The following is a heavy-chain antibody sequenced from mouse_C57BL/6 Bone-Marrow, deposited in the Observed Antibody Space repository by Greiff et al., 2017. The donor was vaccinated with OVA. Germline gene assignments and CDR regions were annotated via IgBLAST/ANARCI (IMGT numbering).Heavy chain of an antibody. CDR2: IYPRDGST. CDR3: ATHNYEDYAIDY. V-gene: IGHV1-85*01. Sequence: QVQLQQSGPELVKPGASVKLSCKASGYTFTSYDINWVKQRPGQGLEWIGWIYPRDGSTNYNEKFKGKATLTVDTSSSTAYMELRSLTSEDSAVCVCATHNYEDYAIDYWGEGTAVTVSS. J-gene: IGHJ4*01. CDR1: GYTFTSYD. D-gene: IGHD2-12*01.